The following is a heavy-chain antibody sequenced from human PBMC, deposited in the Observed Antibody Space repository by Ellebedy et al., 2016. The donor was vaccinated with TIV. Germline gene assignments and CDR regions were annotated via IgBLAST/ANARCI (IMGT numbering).Heavy chain of an antibody. D-gene: IGHD3-10*01. CDR3: ARDFLRAPDGSESYNNWFDP. CDR1: GGTFSSYA. CDR2: IIPIFGTA. Sequence: ASVKVSCXASGGTFSSYAISWVRQAPGQELEWMGGIIPIFGTANYAQKFQGRVTITADKSTSTAYMELSSLRSEDTAVYYCARDFLRAPDGSESYNNWFDPWGQGTLVTVSS. V-gene: IGHV1-69*06. J-gene: IGHJ5*02.